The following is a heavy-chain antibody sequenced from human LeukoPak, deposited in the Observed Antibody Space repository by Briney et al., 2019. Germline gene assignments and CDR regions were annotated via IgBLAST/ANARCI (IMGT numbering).Heavy chain of an antibody. J-gene: IGHJ4*02. CDR1: GGSFSGYY. CDR2: INHSGST. Sequence: SETLSLTCAVYGGSFSGYYWSWIRQPPGKGLEWIGEINHSGSTNYNPSLKSRVTISVDTSKNQFSLKLSSVTAADTAVYYCASALRANYDFWSGYYLDHYFDYWGQGTLVTVSS. D-gene: IGHD3-3*01. V-gene: IGHV4-34*01. CDR3: ASALRANYDFWSGYYLDHYFDY.